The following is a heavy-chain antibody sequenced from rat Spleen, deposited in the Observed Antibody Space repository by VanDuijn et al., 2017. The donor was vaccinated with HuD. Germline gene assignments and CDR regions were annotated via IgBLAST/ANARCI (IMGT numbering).Heavy chain of an antibody. CDR2: ISFDGGRN. J-gene: IGHJ4*01. CDR3: ARGMDA. Sequence: EVQLVESDGGLVQPGRSLKLSCAASGFTFSDYYMAWVRQAPTKGLEWVATISFDGGRNFYRDSVKGRFTISRDNAKRSLYLQMDSLRSEDTATYYCARGMDAWGQGASVTVSS. V-gene: IGHV5-29*01. CDR1: GFTFSDYY.